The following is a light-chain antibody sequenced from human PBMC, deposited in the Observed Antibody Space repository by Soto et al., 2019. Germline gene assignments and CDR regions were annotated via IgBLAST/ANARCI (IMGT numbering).Light chain of an antibody. CDR3: QQYGSSPLWT. V-gene: IGKV3-20*01. CDR1: QSVNSN. J-gene: IGKJ1*01. Sequence: EIVMTQSPATLSLSPGERATLSCRASQSVNSNLAWYQQKAGQAPRLLIYGASTRTAGIPDRFTGSGSGTDFTLTIRRLEPEDFVVYYCQQYGSSPLWTFGQGTKVDI. CDR2: GAS.